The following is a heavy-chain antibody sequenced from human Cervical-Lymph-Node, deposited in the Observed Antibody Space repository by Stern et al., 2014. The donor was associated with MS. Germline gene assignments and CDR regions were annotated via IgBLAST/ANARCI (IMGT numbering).Heavy chain of an antibody. V-gene: IGHV1-18*01. CDR2: ISPYNGNT. CDR1: GYTFTYYA. CDR3: ARDDDYTRRAIDY. D-gene: IGHD4-11*01. J-gene: IGHJ4*02. Sequence: VQLVESGAEVKKPGASVNVSCKTSGYTFTYYAISWIRQAPGQGLEWVGWISPYNGNTNFVQKLQGRVAMTTATSTRTAYMELRSLRSDDTAVYYCARDDDYTRRAIDYWGQGTLVTVSS.